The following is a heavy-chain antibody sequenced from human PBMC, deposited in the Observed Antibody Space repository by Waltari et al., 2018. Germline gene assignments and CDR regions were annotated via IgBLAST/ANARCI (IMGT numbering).Heavy chain of an antibody. CDR2: IYYSGST. CDR1: GGSISSSSYF. J-gene: IGHJ3*02. Sequence: QLQLQESGPGLVKPSETLSLPCTVPGGSISSSSYFWGWIRQPPGKGLEWIGSIYYSGSTYYNRSLKSRVTISVDTSKSQFSLKLSSVTAADTAVYYCASLDAFDIWGQGTMVTVSS. V-gene: IGHV4-39*07. CDR3: ASLDAFDI.